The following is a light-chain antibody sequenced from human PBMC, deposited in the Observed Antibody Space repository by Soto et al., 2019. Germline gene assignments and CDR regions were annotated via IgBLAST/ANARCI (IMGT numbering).Light chain of an antibody. CDR3: QQYGGSPIT. CDR1: QGVSTW. V-gene: IGKV1-12*01. CDR2: TAS. Sequence: DIQMTQSPSSVSASVGDRVTITCRASQGVSTWLAWYQQKPGKAPNLLIYTASSLQSGVPSRFSGSGSGTDFTLTITRLEPEDFALYYCQQYGGSPITFGLGTRLEI. J-gene: IGKJ5*01.